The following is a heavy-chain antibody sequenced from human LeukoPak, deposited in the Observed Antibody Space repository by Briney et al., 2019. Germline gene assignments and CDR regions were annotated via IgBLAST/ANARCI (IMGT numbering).Heavy chain of an antibody. J-gene: IGHJ6*02. V-gene: IGHV1-8*01. CDR1: GYTFTSYD. D-gene: IGHD3-10*01. CDR2: MNPNSGNT. Sequence: GASVTVSCKASGYTFTSYDINWVRQATGQGLEWMGWMNPNSGNTGYAQKFQGRVTMTRNTSISTAYMELSSLRSEDTAVYYCAGITMVRGVIDPDYYYGMDVWGQGTTVTVSS. CDR3: AGITMVRGVIDPDYYYGMDV.